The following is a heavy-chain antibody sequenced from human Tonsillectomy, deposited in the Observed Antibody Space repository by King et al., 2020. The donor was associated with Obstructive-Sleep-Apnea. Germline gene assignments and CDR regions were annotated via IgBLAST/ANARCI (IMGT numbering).Heavy chain of an antibody. CDR2: ISGSSGYI. V-gene: IGHV3-21*01. J-gene: IGHJ4*02. D-gene: IGHD3-10*01. CDR1: GFTFSVYS. CDR3: AGDRSPSLYGSGTYEY. Sequence: DVQLVESGGGLVKPGGSLRLSCAASGFTFSVYSMNWVRQAPGKGLEWVSSISGSSGYISYADSVKGRFTTSRDNAKNSLYMQMNSLRAEDTAVYYCAGDRSPSLYGSGTYEYWGQGTLVTVSS.